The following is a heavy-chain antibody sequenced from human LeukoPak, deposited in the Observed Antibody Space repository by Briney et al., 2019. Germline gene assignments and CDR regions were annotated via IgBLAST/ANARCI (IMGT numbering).Heavy chain of an antibody. CDR1: GFSFSTYG. V-gene: IGHV3-30*18. J-gene: IGHJ4*02. CDR2: MSYDDTEK. CDR3: AKARSGRSWAFDY. Sequence: GGSLRLSCAASGFSFSTYGMHWVRQAPGKGLEWVSLMSYDDTEKFYADSVEGRFTISRDNSKNTLYLQMDSLRTEDTAVYYCAKARSGRSWAFDYWGQGTLVTVSS. D-gene: IGHD1-26*01.